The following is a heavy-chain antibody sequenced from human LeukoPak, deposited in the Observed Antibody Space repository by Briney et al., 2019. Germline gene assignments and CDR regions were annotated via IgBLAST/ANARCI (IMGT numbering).Heavy chain of an antibody. CDR3: AREAVAYYYGSGSYWPYDY. V-gene: IGHV4-4*07. CDR2: IYTSRST. J-gene: IGHJ4*02. CDR1: GGSISSYY. Sequence: SETLSLTCTVSGGSISSYYWSWIRQPAGKGLEWIGRIYTSRSTNYNPSLKSRVTMSVDTSKNQFSLKLSSVTAADTAVYYCAREAVAYYYGSGSYWPYDYWGQGTLVTVSS. D-gene: IGHD3-10*01.